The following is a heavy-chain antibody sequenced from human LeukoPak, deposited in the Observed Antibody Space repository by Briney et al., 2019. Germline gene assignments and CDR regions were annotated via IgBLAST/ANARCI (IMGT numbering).Heavy chain of an antibody. CDR1: GFTFSSYG. V-gene: IGHV3-33*01. D-gene: IGHD4-11*01. J-gene: IGHJ6*02. CDR2: IWYDGSNK. CDR3: ARAISTTVYGMDV. Sequence: PGRSLRLSCAASGFTFSSYGMHWVRQAPGKGLEWVAVIWYDGSNKYYADSVKGRFTISRDNSKNTLYLQMNSLRAEDTAVYYCARAISTTVYGMDVWGQGTTVTVFS.